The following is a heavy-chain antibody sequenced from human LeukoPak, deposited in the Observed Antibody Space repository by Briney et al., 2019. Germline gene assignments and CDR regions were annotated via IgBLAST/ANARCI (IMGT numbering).Heavy chain of an antibody. CDR1: GGSISSGGYS. D-gene: IGHD2-2*01. CDR2: IYHSGST. J-gene: IGHJ4*02. V-gene: IGHV4-30-2*01. Sequence: PSETLSLTCAVSGGSISSGGYSWSWIRQPPGKGLEWIGYIYHSGSTYYNPSLKSRVTISVDRSKNQFSLKLSSVTAADTAVYYCARAYVVVDYWGQGTLVTVSS. CDR3: ARAYVVVDY.